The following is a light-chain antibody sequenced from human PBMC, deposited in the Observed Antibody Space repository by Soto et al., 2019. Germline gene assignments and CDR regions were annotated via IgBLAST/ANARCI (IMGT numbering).Light chain of an antibody. Sequence: EIVLTQSPGTLSLSRGERATLSCRASQSVSSSYLGWYQQKPGQAPRLLIYGASGKATGIPDRFSGSGSGTDFTLTISRLEPEDFAVYFCQHYGGSPSVTFGPGTKVDIK. V-gene: IGKV3-20*01. J-gene: IGKJ3*01. CDR1: QSVSSSY. CDR2: GAS. CDR3: QHYGGSPSVT.